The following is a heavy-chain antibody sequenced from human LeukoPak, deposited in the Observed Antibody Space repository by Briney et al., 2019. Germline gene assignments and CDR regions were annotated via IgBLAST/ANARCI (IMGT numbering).Heavy chain of an antibody. J-gene: IGHJ4*02. CDR1: GLTFSTHA. D-gene: IGHD2-21*02. V-gene: IGHV3-33*08. CDR2: IWYDGSNK. Sequence: GGSLRLSCAASGLTFSTHAMIWVWVRQAPGKGLEWVAVIWYDGSNKYYADSVKGRFTISRDNSKNTLYLQMNSLRAEDTAVYYCARGSRVVTAIDYWGQGTLVTVSS. CDR3: ARGSRVVTAIDY.